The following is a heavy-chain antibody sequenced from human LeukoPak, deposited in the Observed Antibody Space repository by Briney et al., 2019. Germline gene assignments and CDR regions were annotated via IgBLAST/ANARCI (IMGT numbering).Heavy chain of an antibody. CDR1: GFTFSSYA. CDR3: ARRLRRNYFDY. CDR2: ISSSGSTI. Sequence: GGSLRLSCAASGFTFSSYAMSWVRQAPGKGLEWVSYISSSGSTIYYADSVKGRFTISRDNAKNSLYLQMNSLRAEDTAVYYCARRLRRNYFDYWGQGTLVTVSS. D-gene: IGHD4-17*01. V-gene: IGHV3-48*03. J-gene: IGHJ4*02.